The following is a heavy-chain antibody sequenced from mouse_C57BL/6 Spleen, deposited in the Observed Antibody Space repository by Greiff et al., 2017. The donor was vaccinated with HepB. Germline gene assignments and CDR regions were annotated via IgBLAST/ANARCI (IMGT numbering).Heavy chain of an antibody. CDR3: AKHGSHITTGVDPDFDV. J-gene: IGHJ1*03. V-gene: IGHV1-62-2*01. Sequence: QVQLKESGAELVKPGASVKLSCKASGYTFTEYTIHWVKQRSGQGLEWIGWFYPGSGSIKYNEKFKDKATLTADKSSSTVYMELSRLTSEDSAVYFCAKHGSHITTGVDPDFDVWGTGTTVTVSS. CDR2: FYPGSGSI. D-gene: IGHD1-1*01. CDR1: GYTFTEYT.